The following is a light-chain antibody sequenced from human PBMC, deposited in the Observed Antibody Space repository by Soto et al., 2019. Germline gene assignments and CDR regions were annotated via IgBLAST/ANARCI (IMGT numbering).Light chain of an antibody. J-gene: IGKJ1*01. Sequence: EIVMTQSPATLSVSPGERATLSCRASQSVSSYLAWYQQKPGQGPSLLIYGASNRATGIPDRFSGSGSGTDFTLTISRLEPEDFAVYYCQQYGSSGTFGQGTKVDI. V-gene: IGKV3-20*01. CDR3: QQYGSSGT. CDR2: GAS. CDR1: QSVSSY.